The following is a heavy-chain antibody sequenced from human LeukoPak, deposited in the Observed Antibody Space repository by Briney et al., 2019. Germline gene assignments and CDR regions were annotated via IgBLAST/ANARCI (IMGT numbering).Heavy chain of an antibody. CDR2: IYYTGTT. V-gene: IGHV4-61*01. CDR1: AGSVSNGNYY. Sequence: SETLSLTCTVSAGSVSNGNYYWSWLRQPPGKALEWIGYIYYTGTTYYIPSLEGRVTISVDTSKNQFSVKLNPVTAADTAVYYCARSQNYYGSGDHWSPGTLVTVSS. CDR3: ARSQNYYGSGDH. D-gene: IGHD3-10*01. J-gene: IGHJ4*02.